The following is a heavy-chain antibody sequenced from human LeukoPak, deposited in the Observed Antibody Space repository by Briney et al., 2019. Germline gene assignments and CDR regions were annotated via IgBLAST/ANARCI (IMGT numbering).Heavy chain of an antibody. D-gene: IGHD1-1*01. Sequence: AASVKVSCKASGYTFTGYYMHWVRQAPGQGLEWMGWINPNSGGTNYAQKSQGWVTMTRDTSISTAYMELSRLRSDDTAVYYCAREDLGQTGTNYGMDVWGQGTTVTVSS. J-gene: IGHJ6*02. V-gene: IGHV1-2*04. CDR1: GYTFTGYY. CDR2: INPNSGGT. CDR3: AREDLGQTGTNYGMDV.